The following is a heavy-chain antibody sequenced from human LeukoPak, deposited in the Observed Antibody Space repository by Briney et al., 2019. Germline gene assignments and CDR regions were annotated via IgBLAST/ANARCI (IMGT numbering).Heavy chain of an antibody. J-gene: IGHJ4*02. Sequence: QAGGSLRLSCAASGFTFSDYDMHWVRQAPGKGLEWVAVISKDGSDKYYPGSVRGRFTISRDNSKNTIYLQMDSLRAEDTAIYYCARDYWWNYDYWGQGTLVTVSS. V-gene: IGHV3-30-3*01. CDR2: ISKDGSDK. CDR3: ARDYWWNYDY. D-gene: IGHD1-7*01. CDR1: GFTFSDYD.